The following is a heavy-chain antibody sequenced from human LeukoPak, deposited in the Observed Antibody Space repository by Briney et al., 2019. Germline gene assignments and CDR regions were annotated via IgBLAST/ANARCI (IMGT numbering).Heavy chain of an antibody. V-gene: IGHV3-30-3*01. Sequence: GGSLRLSCAASGFTFSSYAMHWVRQAPGKGLEWVAVISYDGSNKYYADSVKGRFTISRDNSKNTLYLQMNSLRAEDTAVYYCAKVMDSSWTLDYWGQGTLVTVSS. J-gene: IGHJ4*02. D-gene: IGHD6-13*01. CDR3: AKVMDSSWTLDY. CDR1: GFTFSSYA. CDR2: ISYDGSNK.